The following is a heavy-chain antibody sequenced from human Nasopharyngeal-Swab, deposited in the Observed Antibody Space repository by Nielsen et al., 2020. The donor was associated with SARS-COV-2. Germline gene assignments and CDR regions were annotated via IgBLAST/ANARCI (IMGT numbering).Heavy chain of an antibody. J-gene: IGHJ6*03. CDR2: IYYSGAT. CDR3: VRDNYYHYYMDV. V-gene: IGHV4-39*01. Sequence: WIRQPPGKGLEGIGSIYYSGATYYSPSLKSRLTISVDTSQNQLSLTVSSVTASDTAVYYCVRDNYYHYYMDVWGQGTTVTVSS. D-gene: IGHD2-15*01.